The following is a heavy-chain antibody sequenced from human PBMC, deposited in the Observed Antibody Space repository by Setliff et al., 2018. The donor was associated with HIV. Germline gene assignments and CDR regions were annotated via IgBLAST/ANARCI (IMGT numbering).Heavy chain of an antibody. D-gene: IGHD2-8*02. Sequence: SCVASGSTFSTLWMSWVRQAPGKGLVWVGLIKSKPDGETTDYAAPVKGRFTISRDDSKNTLYLQMSNLKTDDTAVYYCSTDIPYTGGGTFHIWGQGTMVTVSS. CDR2: IKSKPDGETT. CDR1: GSTFSTLW. J-gene: IGHJ3*02. CDR3: STDIPYTGGGTFHI. V-gene: IGHV3-15*01.